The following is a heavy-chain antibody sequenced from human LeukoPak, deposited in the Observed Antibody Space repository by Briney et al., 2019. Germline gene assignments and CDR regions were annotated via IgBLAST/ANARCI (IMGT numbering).Heavy chain of an antibody. CDR3: ARGPGTSSSWYSDNWFDP. J-gene: IGHJ5*02. CDR2: INPKSGSS. D-gene: IGHD6-13*01. Sequence: ASVNVSCKTSGYTFSYFFIHWLRQAPGQGLEWMALINPKSGSSNSVQKFQDRVTMSRDTALSTVYMEMKRLKSDDTAVYYCARGPGTSSSWYSDNWFDPWGQGTLVIVS. CDR1: GYTFSYFF. V-gene: IGHV1-2*02.